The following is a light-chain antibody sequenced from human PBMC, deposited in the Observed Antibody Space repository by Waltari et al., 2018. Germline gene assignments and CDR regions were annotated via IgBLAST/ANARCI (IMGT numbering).Light chain of an antibody. CDR2: EVS. CDR1: QSLLQTNGKTY. J-gene: IGKJ2*01. V-gene: IGKV2-29*02. Sequence: DVVMTQTPLSLSVTPGQPASISCKSGQSLLQTNGKTYFYWYLQKPGQSPQLLMYEVSSRISGVPDRFSGSESGTDFTLKISRVEAEDVGIYYCMQSTHIPYTFGQGTKLEIK. CDR3: MQSTHIPYT.